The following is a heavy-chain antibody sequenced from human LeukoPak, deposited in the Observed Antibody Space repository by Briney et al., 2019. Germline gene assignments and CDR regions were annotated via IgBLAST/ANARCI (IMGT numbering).Heavy chain of an antibody. CDR3: ARDLWELLTGIDY. CDR1: GFTFSSYS. J-gene: IGHJ4*02. V-gene: IGHV3-21*01. Sequence: SGRSLRLSCADSGFTFSSYSMNWVRQAPGKGLEWVSSISSSSSYIYYADSVKGRFTISRDNAKNSLYLQMNSLRAEDTAVYYCARDLWELLTGIDYWGQGTLVTVSS. D-gene: IGHD1-26*01. CDR2: ISSSSSYI.